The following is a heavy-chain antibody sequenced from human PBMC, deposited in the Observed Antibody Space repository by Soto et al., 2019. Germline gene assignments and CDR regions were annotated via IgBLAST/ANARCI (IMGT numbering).Heavy chain of an antibody. V-gene: IGHV3-74*01. CDR3: ARDNNWSYDY. J-gene: IGHJ4*02. CDR1: GFTFSSHW. Sequence: EVQLVESGGGLVQPGGSLRLSCAASGFTFSSHWMHWVRQVPGKGLVWVSHIRPDGSTTRDADSVQGRFITSRDNARNTLYLQMNSLRAEDTAVYYCARDNNWSYDYWGQGILVXVXS. CDR2: IRPDGSTT.